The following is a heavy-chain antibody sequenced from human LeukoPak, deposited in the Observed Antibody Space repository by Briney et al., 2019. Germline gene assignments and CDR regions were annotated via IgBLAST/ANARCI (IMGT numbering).Heavy chain of an antibody. D-gene: IGHD2-2*01. V-gene: IGHV3-48*01. Sequence: RGSLRLSCAASGFTFSSYSMNWFRQAPGKGLEWVSYISSSCSTIYYADSVKGRSTISRDNAKNSLYLQMNSLRAEDTAVYYCARGQACSSTSCYGFDYWGQGTLVTVSS. CDR2: ISSSCSTI. J-gene: IGHJ4*02. CDR3: ARGQACSSTSCYGFDY. CDR1: GFTFSSYS.